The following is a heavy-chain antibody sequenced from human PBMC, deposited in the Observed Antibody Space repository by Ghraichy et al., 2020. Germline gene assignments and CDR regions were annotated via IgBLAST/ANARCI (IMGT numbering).Heavy chain of an antibody. D-gene: IGHD2-2*01. Sequence: SQTLSLTCAVYGGSFSGYYWSWIRQPPGKGLEWIGEINHSGSTNYNPSLKSRVTISVDTSKNQFSLKLSSVTAADTAVYYCARGGLDVVVPTKRNWFDPWGQGTLVTVSS. J-gene: IGHJ5*02. CDR2: INHSGST. CDR1: GGSFSGYY. CDR3: ARGGLDVVVPTKRNWFDP. V-gene: IGHV4-34*01.